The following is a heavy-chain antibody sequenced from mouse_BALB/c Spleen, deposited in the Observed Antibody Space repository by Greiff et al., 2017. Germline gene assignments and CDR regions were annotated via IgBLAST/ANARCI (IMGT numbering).Heavy chain of an antibody. CDR3: ARPTMVTTRGFAY. V-gene: IGHV5-4*02. D-gene: IGHD2-2*01. CDR2: ISDGGSYT. Sequence: EVKVVESGGGLVKPGGSLTLSCAASGFSFSDYYMYWVRQTPEKRLEWVATISDGGSYTYYPDSVKGRFTISRDNAKNNLYLQMSSLKSEDTAMYYCARPTMVTTRGFAYWGQGTLVTVSA. J-gene: IGHJ3*01. CDR1: GFSFSDYY.